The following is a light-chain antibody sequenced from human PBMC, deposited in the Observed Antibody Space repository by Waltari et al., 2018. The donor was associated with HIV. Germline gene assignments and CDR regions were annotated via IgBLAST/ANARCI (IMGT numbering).Light chain of an antibody. J-gene: IGLJ3*02. CDR1: SSNIGINF. CDR3: AAWDDSLSGWV. CDR2: KNT. Sequence: QSVLTQPPSASGTPGQRVTISCSGSSSNIGINFVSWYQHLPGTAPKVLLYKNTQRPSGVPDRFSGSKSATSASLAISGLRSEDEADYYCAAWDDSLSGWVFGGGTQLTVL. V-gene: IGLV1-47*01.